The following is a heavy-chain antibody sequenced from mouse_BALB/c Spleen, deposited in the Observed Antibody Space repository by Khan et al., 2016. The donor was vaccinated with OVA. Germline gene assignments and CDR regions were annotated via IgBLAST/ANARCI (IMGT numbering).Heavy chain of an antibody. J-gene: IGHJ3*01. Sequence: EVQLLETEGDLVKPGGSLKLSCAASGFTFSSYSMSWVRQIPDKRLEWVATMSSGGDYTYYPDSVKGRFTISRDNAKNTLYLQMSSLKSEDTAMYYCASHLTGSFAYWGQGTLVTVSA. V-gene: IGHV5-6*01. CDR2: MSSGGDYT. CDR3: ASHLTGSFAY. CDR1: GFTFSSYS. D-gene: IGHD4-1*01.